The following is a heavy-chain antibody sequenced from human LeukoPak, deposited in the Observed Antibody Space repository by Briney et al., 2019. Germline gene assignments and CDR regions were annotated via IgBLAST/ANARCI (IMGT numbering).Heavy chain of an antibody. J-gene: IGHJ4*02. CDR1: GGTFSSYA. CDR3: ALSHDFWQPFDY. D-gene: IGHD3-3*01. Sequence: SVKVSCKASGGTFSSYAISWVRQAPGQGLEWMGGIIPIFGTANYAQKFQGRVTITADESTSTAYMELSSLRPEDTAVYYCALSHDFWQPFDYWGQGTLVTVSS. V-gene: IGHV1-69*13. CDR2: IIPIFGTA.